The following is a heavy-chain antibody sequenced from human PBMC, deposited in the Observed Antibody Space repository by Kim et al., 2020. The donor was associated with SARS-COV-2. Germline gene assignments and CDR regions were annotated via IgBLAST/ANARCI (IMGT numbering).Heavy chain of an antibody. D-gene: IGHD3-3*01. CDR3: AREGGYYDFWSGYYHFDY. V-gene: IGHV3-30*01. Sequence: KGRFTISRDNSKNTLYLQMNSLRAEDTAVYYCAREGGYYDFWSGYYHFDYWGQGTLVTVSS. J-gene: IGHJ4*02.